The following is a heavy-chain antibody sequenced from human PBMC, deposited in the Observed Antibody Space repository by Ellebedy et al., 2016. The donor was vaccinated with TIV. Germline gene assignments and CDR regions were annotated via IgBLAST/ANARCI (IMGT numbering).Heavy chain of an antibody. CDR2: IIPIFGTA. CDR3: ARPIAAAGWGSAFDI. J-gene: IGHJ3*02. D-gene: IGHD6-13*01. V-gene: IGHV1-69*13. Sequence: ASVKVSCKASGGTFSSYAISWVRQAPGQGLEWMGGIIPIFGTANYAQKFQGRVTITADESTSTAYMELSSLRSEDTAVYYCARPIAAAGWGSAFDIWGQGTMVTVS. CDR1: GGTFSSYA.